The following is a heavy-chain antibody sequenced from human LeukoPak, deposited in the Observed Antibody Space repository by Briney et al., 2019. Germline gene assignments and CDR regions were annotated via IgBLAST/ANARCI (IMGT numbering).Heavy chain of an antibody. CDR3: ARAEWELADAFDI. V-gene: IGHV4-61*02. CDR1: GGSISSGSYS. Sequence: SETLSLTCIVSGGSISSGSYSWNWIRQPAGKGLEWIGRIYTSGSTNYSPSLKSRLTISVDTSKNQFSLKLSSVTAADTAVYYCARAEWELADAFDIWGQGTMVTVSS. D-gene: IGHD1-26*01. J-gene: IGHJ3*02. CDR2: IYTSGST.